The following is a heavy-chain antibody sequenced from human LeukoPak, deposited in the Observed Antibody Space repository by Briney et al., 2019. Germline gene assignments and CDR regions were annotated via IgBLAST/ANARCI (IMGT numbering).Heavy chain of an antibody. D-gene: IGHD1-1*01. CDR3: ARAKYNWNDDYYYYYMDV. V-gene: IGHV4-59*08. Sequence: SGTLSLTCTVSGGSISSHYWSWIRQPPGKGLEWIGYIYYSGTTNYNPSLKSRVAISVDTSKSQFSLKLSSVTAADTAVYYCARAKYNWNDDYYYYYMDVWGKGTTVTVSS. CDR1: GGSISSHY. J-gene: IGHJ6*03. CDR2: IYYSGTT.